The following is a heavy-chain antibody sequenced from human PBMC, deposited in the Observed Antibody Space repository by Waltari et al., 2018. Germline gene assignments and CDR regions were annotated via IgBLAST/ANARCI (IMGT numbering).Heavy chain of an antibody. CDR3: AKDFSSSSWYRATTTIDY. J-gene: IGHJ4*02. D-gene: IGHD6-13*01. CDR2: ISGSGGST. CDR1: GFTFSSYA. V-gene: IGHV3-23*01. Sequence: EVQLLESGGGLVQPGGSLRLSCAASGFTFSSYAMSGVRQAPGKGLEWVSAISGSGGSTYYADSVKGRFTISRDNSKNTLYLQMNSLRAEDTAVYYCAKDFSSSSWYRATTTIDYWGQGTLVTVSS.